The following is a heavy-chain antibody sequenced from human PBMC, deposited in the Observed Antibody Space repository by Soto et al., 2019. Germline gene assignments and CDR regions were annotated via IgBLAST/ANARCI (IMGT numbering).Heavy chain of an antibody. D-gene: IGHD3-3*01. J-gene: IGHJ6*02. V-gene: IGHV3-30*18. CDR2: ISYDGSNK. Sequence: SLRLSCAASGFTFSSYGMHWVRQAPGKGLEWVAVISYDGSNKYYADSVKGRFTISRDNSKNTLYLQMNSLRAEDTAVYYCAKGVYDFWSGYRGDYYYYGMDVWGQGTTVTVSS. CDR3: AKGVYDFWSGYRGDYYYYGMDV. CDR1: GFTFSSYG.